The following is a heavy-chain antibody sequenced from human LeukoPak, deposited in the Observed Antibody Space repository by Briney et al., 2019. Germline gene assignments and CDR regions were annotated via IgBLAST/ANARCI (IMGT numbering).Heavy chain of an antibody. D-gene: IGHD3-16*01. CDR2: IKSATDGGTT. J-gene: IGHJ4*02. Sequence: GGSLRLSCAASGFTFSNAWMSWVRQAPGKGLEWVGRIKSATDGGTTDYGSPVKGRFTISRDDSENMLYLRMNSLKTEDTALYYCTTDRYYDAAYTTWGQGTLVTVSS. CDR1: GFTFSNAW. V-gene: IGHV3-15*01. CDR3: TTDRYYDAAYTT.